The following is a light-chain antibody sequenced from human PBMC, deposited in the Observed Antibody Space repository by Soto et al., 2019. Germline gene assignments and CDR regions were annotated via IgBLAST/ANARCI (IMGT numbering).Light chain of an antibody. CDR2: GAS. CDR1: QSVISSY. J-gene: IGKJ1*01. V-gene: IGKV3-20*01. Sequence: EVVLTQSPGSLSLSPGERATLPCRASQSVISSYLAWYQQKPGQAPRLLIYGASSRATGIPDRFSGSGSGTDFTLTISRLEPEDCAVYYCQQFGGSLTWTFGQGTKVDIK. CDR3: QQFGGSLTWT.